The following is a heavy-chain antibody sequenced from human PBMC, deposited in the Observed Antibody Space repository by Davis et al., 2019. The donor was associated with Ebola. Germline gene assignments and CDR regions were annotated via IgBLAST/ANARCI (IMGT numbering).Heavy chain of an antibody. J-gene: IGHJ3*02. CDR2: ISGSGGST. V-gene: IGHV3-23*01. Sequence: GESLKISCAASGFTFSSYSMNWVRQAPGKGLEWVSAISGSGGSTYYADSVKGRFTISRDNSKNTLYLQMNSLRAEDTAVYYCAKGELLRAFDIWGQGTMVTVSS. D-gene: IGHD1-26*01. CDR1: GFTFSSYS. CDR3: AKGELLRAFDI.